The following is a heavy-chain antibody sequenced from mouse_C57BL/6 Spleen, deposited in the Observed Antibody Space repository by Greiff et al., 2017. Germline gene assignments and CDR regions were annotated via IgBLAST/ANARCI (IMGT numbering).Heavy chain of an antibody. D-gene: IGHD2-3*01. CDR3: ARSYDGYDFGY. J-gene: IGHJ2*01. Sequence: QVQLQQSGAELVRPGTSVKLSCKASGYTFTNYWIGWAKQRPGHGLEWIGDIYPGGGYTNYNEKFKGKATLTADKTSSTAYMQFSSLTSEDSAIYYCARSYDGYDFGYWGQGTTLTVSS. V-gene: IGHV1-63*01. CDR2: IYPGGGYT. CDR1: GYTFTNYW.